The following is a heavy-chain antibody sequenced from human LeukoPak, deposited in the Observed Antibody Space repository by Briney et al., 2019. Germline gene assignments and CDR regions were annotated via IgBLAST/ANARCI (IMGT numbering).Heavy chain of an antibody. J-gene: IGHJ4*02. D-gene: IGHD3-22*01. V-gene: IGHV3-48*04. CDR1: GFTFSSYS. Sequence: GGSLRLSCAASGFTFSSYSMNWVRQAPGKGLEWVSYISSSSSTIYYADSVKGRFTISRDNAKNTLYLQMNSLRAEDTAVYFCAKRGVVIRVILVGFHKEAYYFDSWGQGALVTVSS. CDR3: AKRGVVIRVILVGFHKEAYYFDS. CDR2: ISSSSSTI.